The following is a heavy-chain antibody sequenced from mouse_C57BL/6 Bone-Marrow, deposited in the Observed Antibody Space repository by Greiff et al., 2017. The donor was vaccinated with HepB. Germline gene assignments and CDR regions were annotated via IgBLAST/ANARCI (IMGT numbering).Heavy chain of an antibody. CDR1: GFNIKDDY. CDR2: IDPENGDT. Sequence: VQLQQSGAELVRPGASVKLSCTASGFNIKDDYMHWVKQRPEQGLEWIGWIDPENGDTEYASKFQGKATITADTSSNTAYLQLSSLTSEDTAVYYCTTWGITTVVPFAYWGQVTLVTVSA. J-gene: IGHJ3*01. CDR3: TTWGITTVVPFAY. V-gene: IGHV14-4*01. D-gene: IGHD1-1*01.